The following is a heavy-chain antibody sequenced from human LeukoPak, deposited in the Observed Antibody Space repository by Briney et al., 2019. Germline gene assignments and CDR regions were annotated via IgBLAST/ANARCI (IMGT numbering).Heavy chain of an antibody. J-gene: IGHJ4*02. D-gene: IGHD2-15*01. CDR2: INHSGST. V-gene: IGHV4-34*01. Sequence: SETLSLTCAVYGGSFSGYYWSWIRQPPGKGLEWIGEINHSGSTNYNPSLKSRVTISVDTSKNQFSPKLSSVTAADTAVYYCARVWGYCSGGSCYRGYYFDYWGQGTLVTVSS. CDR3: ARVWGYCSGGSCYRGYYFDY. CDR1: GGSFSGYY.